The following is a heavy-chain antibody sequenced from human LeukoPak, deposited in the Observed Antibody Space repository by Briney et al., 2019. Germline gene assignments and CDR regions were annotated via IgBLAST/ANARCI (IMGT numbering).Heavy chain of an antibody. CDR3: ARGQVAAAGTSFFDY. J-gene: IGHJ4*02. CDR2: IYYSGST. Sequence: SETLSLTRTVSGGSISSYYWSWIRQPPGEGLEWIGYIYYSGSTNYNPSLKSRVTISVDTSKNQFSLKLSSVTAADTAVYYCARGQVAAAGTSFFDYWGQGTLVTVSS. V-gene: IGHV4-59*01. D-gene: IGHD6-13*01. CDR1: GGSISSYY.